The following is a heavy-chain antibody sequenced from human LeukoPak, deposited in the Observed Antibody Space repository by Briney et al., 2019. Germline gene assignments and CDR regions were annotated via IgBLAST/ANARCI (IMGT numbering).Heavy chain of an antibody. Sequence: ASVKVSCKASGYTFTGYLMHWVRQAPGKGLEWMGGFDPEDGETIYAQKFQGRVTMTEDTSTDTAYMELSSLRSEDTAVYYCATTYSYGWYYFDYWGQGTLVTVSS. CDR2: FDPEDGET. D-gene: IGHD5-18*01. CDR3: ATTYSYGWYYFDY. J-gene: IGHJ4*02. CDR1: GYTFTGYL. V-gene: IGHV1-24*01.